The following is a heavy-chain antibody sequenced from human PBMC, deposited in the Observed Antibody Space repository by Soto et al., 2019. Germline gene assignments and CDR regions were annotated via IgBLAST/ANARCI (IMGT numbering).Heavy chain of an antibody. D-gene: IGHD5-18*01. Sequence: SLRLSCAASGFTFDDYAMHWVRQAPGKGLEWVSLISWDGGSTYYADSVKGRFTISRDNSKNSLYLQMNSLRAEDTALYYCAKAGDTAMVRGYYGMDVWGQGTTVTVSS. J-gene: IGHJ6*02. CDR2: ISWDGGST. V-gene: IGHV3-43D*04. CDR1: GFTFDDYA. CDR3: AKAGDTAMVRGYYGMDV.